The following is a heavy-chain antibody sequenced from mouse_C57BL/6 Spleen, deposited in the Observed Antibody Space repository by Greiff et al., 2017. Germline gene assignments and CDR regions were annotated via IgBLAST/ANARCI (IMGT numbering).Heavy chain of an antibody. V-gene: IGHV1-19*01. CDR2: INPYNGGT. CDR1: GYTFTDYY. CDR3: AREEGLGRGPYYFDY. Sequence: EVKLQQSGPVLVKPGASVKMSCKASGYTFTDYYMNWVKQSHGKSLEWIGVINPYNGGTSYNQKFKGKATLTVDKSSSTAYMELNSLTSEDSAVYYCAREEGLGRGPYYFDYWGQGTTLTVSS. D-gene: IGHD4-1*01. J-gene: IGHJ2*01.